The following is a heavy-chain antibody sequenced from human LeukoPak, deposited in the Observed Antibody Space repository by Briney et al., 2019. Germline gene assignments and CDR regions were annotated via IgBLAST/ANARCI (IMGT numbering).Heavy chain of an antibody. D-gene: IGHD1-1*01. J-gene: IGHJ5*02. Sequence: GGSLRLSCAASGFTFSDYYMSWIRQAPGKGLEWVSYISSSSSTIYYADSVKGRFTISRDNAKNSLYLQMNSLRAEDTAVYYCARMGGSNWNREINWFDPWGQGTLVTVSS. V-gene: IGHV3-11*04. CDR2: ISSSSSTI. CDR1: GFTFSDYY. CDR3: ARMGGSNWNREINWFDP.